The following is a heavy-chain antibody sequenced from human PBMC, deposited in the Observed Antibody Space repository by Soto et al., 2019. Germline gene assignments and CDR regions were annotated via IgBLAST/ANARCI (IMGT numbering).Heavy chain of an antibody. CDR1: TASLRTSFY. V-gene: IGHV4-59*01. CDR2: IYFSGTT. Sequence: QVQLQESGPGLVKPSETLSLTCAVSTASLRTSFYWSWIRQSPGKGLEWIGYIYFSGTTKYNPSFRGRLTISMDTSKNQFSLKLTSVTAADKAIYYCARSYPHNYDEGGWGLKYFDFWGQGTLVTVSS. D-gene: IGHD3-22*01. CDR3: ARSYPHNYDEGGWGLKYFDF. J-gene: IGHJ4*02.